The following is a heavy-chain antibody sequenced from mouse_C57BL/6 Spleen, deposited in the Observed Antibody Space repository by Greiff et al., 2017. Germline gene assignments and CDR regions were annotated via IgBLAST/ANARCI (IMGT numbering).Heavy chain of an antibody. CDR2: IDPKTGGT. CDR3: TRETVVGRGAMDY. Sequence: VQLQQSGAELVRPGASVTLSCKASGYTFTDYEMRWVKQTPVHGLEWIGAIDPKTGGTAYNQKFKGKAILTADKSSSTAYMELRSLASEDSAVXYCTRETVVGRGAMDYWGQGTSVTVSS. D-gene: IGHD1-1*01. J-gene: IGHJ4*01. CDR1: GYTFTDYE. V-gene: IGHV1-15*01.